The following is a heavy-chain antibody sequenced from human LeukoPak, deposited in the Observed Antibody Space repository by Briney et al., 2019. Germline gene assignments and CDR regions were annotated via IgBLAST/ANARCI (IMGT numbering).Heavy chain of an antibody. CDR3: ARDLGALGYCSTTSCPTPLY. Sequence: ASVKVSCKASGYTFTSYGISWVRQAPGQGLEWMGWISGYNGNTNYAQKLQGRVTMTTDTSTSTAYMELRSLRSDDTAVYYCARDLGALGYCSTTSCPTPLYWGQGTLVTVSS. V-gene: IGHV1-18*01. CDR2: ISGYNGNT. D-gene: IGHD2-2*01. CDR1: GYTFTSYG. J-gene: IGHJ4*02.